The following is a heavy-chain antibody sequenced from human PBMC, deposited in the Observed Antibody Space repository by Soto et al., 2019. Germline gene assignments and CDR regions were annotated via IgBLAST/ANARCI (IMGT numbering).Heavy chain of an antibody. CDR2: IIPMFGTA. CDR3: ATGVVVVAASQLGWFDP. J-gene: IGHJ5*02. CDR1: GGTFSRDA. V-gene: IGHV1-69*01. D-gene: IGHD2-15*01. Sequence: QVQLVQSGAELKKPGSSVKVSCKASGGTFSRDAISWVRQAPGQGLEWMGGIIPMFGTAKYVQKFQGRLTITADESTTTAYMELRSLRSDDTAVYYCATGVVVVAASQLGWFDPWGQGTLVTVSS.